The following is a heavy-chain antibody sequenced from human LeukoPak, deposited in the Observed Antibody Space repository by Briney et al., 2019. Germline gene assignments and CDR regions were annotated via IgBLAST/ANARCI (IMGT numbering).Heavy chain of an antibody. CDR2: INHSGST. CDR3: ARARYGSYYPY. Sequence: PSETLSLTCAVYGGSFSGYYWSWIRQPPGKGLEWIGEINHSGSTNYNSSLKSRVTISVDTSKNQFSLKLSSVTAADTAVYYCARARYGSYYPYWGQGTLVTVSS. D-gene: IGHD1-26*01. J-gene: IGHJ4*02. V-gene: IGHV4-34*01. CDR1: GGSFSGYY.